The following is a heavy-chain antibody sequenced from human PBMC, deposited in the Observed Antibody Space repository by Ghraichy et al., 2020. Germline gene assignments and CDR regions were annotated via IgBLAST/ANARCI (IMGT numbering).Heavy chain of an antibody. V-gene: IGHV3-53*04. CDR1: GFTVSSNY. J-gene: IGHJ5*02. CDR3: ARDRLYYYGSGKYGPPEYNWFDP. Sequence: GGSLRLSCAASGFTVSSNYMSWVRQAPGKGLEWVSVIYSGGSTYYADSVKGRFTISRHNSKNTLYLQMNSLRAEDTAVYYCARDRLYYYGSGKYGPPEYNWFDPWGQGTLVTVSS. D-gene: IGHD3-10*01. CDR2: IYSGGST.